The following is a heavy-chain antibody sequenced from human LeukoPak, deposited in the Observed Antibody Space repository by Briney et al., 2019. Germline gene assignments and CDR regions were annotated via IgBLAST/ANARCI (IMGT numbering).Heavy chain of an antibody. J-gene: IGHJ4*02. CDR3: AKESSGGWYFDY. CDR1: GFTFSSNV. CDR2: IPASGGST. D-gene: IGHD6-19*01. Sequence: GESLRLSCVASGFTFSSNVMIWVRQAPGKGLEWVSSIPASGGSTHYADSVKGRFTISRDNSKNSLYLQMNSLRAEDTAVYYCAKESSGGWYFDYWGQGTLVTVSS. V-gene: IGHV3-23*01.